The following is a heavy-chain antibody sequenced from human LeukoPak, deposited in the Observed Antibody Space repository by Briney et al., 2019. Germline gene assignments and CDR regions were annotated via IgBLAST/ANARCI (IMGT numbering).Heavy chain of an antibody. V-gene: IGHV3-74*01. J-gene: IGHJ3*02. CDR1: GFTFSSYW. D-gene: IGHD3-10*01. CDR3: AKDLLHTYGSGSHYAFDI. Sequence: GGSLRLSCAASGFTFSSYWMHWVRQAPGKGLVWVSRINSDGSSTSYADSVKGRFTISRDNAKNTLYLQMNSLRAEDTALYYCAKDLLHTYGSGSHYAFDIWGQGTMVSVSS. CDR2: INSDGSST.